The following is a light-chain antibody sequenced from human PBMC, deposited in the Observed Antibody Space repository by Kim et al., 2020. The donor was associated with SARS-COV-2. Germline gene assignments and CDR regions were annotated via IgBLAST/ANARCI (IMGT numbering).Light chain of an antibody. J-gene: IGLJ2*01. V-gene: IGLV3-21*04. CDR3: QVWASSSDPVV. Sequence: SYELTQPPSVSVAPGKTARITCGGNNIGSKSVHWYQQKPGQAPVLVIYYDSDRPSGIPERFSGSNSGNTAPLTISRVESGDEAAYYCQVWASSSDPVVFG. CDR2: YDS. CDR1: NIGSKS.